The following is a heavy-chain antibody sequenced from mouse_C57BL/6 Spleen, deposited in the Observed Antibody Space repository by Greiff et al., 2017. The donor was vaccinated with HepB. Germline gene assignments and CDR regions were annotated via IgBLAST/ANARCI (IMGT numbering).Heavy chain of an antibody. CDR1: GYTFTDYE. CDR3: TRDGNPGYFDV. CDR2: IDPETGGT. V-gene: IGHV1-15*01. Sequence: VQLKQSGAELVRPGASVTLSCKASGYTFTDYEMHWVKQTPVHGLEWIGAIDPETGGTAYNQKFKGKAILTADKSSSTAYMELRSLTSEDSAVYYCTRDGNPGYFDVWGTGTTVTVSS. D-gene: IGHD2-1*01. J-gene: IGHJ1*03.